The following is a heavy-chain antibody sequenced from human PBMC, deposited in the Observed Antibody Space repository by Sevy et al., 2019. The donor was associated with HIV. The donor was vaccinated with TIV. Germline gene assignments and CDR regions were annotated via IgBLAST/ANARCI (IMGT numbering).Heavy chain of an antibody. CDR3: ARQYYGSGAYYNSFCDN. Sequence: GESLKISCKGSGYKFTSYWIGWVRQMPGKGLEWMGIIYPGDSDTRYSPSFQGQVTISADKSTNTAYLQWSSLQASDSAMYYCARQYYGSGAYYNSFCDNWGQGTLVTVSS. D-gene: IGHD3-10*01. V-gene: IGHV5-51*01. J-gene: IGHJ1*01. CDR2: IYPGDSDT. CDR1: GYKFTSYW.